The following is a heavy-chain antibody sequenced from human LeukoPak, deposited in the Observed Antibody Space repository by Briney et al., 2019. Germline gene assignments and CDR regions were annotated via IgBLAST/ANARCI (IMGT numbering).Heavy chain of an antibody. J-gene: IGHJ4*02. CDR3: ARDPRFSENFDY. CDR2: ISWNSGSI. V-gene: IGHV3-9*01. Sequence: GGSLRLSCAASGFTFDDYAMHWVRQAPGKGLEWVSGISWNSGSIGYADSVKGRFTISRDNAKNTLYLQMNSLRAEDTAVYYCARDPRFSENFDYWGQGTLVTVSS. D-gene: IGHD3-10*01. CDR1: GFTFDDYA.